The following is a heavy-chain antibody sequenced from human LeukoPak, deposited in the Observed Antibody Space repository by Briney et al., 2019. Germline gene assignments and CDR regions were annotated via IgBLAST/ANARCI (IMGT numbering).Heavy chain of an antibody. V-gene: IGHV5-51*01. Sequence: GESLKISCKGSGFRFANSWIGWVRPVSGKGLEWMGTIYPDDPDIRYSPSFQGQVTISGDKSSSTVYLQWNSLKASDTAMYFCAKKRSSGYYDGGGYAIDAFDVWGQGTMVTVSS. CDR2: IYPDDPDI. CDR1: GFRFANSW. D-gene: IGHD3-22*01. CDR3: AKKRSSGYYDGGGYAIDAFDV. J-gene: IGHJ3*01.